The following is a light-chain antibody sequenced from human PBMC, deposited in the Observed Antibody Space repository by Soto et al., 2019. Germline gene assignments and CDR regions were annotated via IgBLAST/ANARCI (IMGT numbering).Light chain of an antibody. J-gene: IGLJ2*01. CDR2: SNY. Sequence: QSVLTQPPSASGTPGQWVTISCSGSSSNIGSNYVFWYQQLPGTAPKLLIYSNYHRPSGVPDRFSGSKSGTSASLAISGLRSEDEADYYCAAWDDSLSGVLFGGGTKLTVL. CDR1: SSNIGSNY. V-gene: IGLV1-47*02. CDR3: AAWDDSLSGVL.